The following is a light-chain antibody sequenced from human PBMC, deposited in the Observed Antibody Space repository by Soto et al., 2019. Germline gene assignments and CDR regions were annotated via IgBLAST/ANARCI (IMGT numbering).Light chain of an antibody. CDR1: QSISSW. CDR2: KAS. Sequence: DIQMTQSPSTLSASVGDRVTITCRASQSISSWLAWDQQKPGKAPKFLIYKASNLEVGVPSRFSGSGSGTEFTLTISSLQPDDFATYYCQQYNSYSITVGGGTKVEMK. J-gene: IGKJ4*01. V-gene: IGKV1-5*03. CDR3: QQYNSYSIT.